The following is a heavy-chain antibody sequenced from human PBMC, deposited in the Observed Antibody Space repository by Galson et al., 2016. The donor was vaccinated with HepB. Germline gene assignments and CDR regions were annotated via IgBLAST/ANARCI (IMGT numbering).Heavy chain of an antibody. CDR3: ARVGEGFDP. CDR2: TYYRSKWYN. CDR1: GDSVSSNSAA. J-gene: IGHJ5*02. V-gene: IGHV6-1*01. D-gene: IGHD3-10*01. Sequence: CAISGDSVSSNSAAWNWIRQPPSRGLEWLGRTYYRSKWYNDYAISVKSRITINPDTTKNQFSLQLNSATPEDTAVYYCARVGEGFDPWGPGTLVTVSS.